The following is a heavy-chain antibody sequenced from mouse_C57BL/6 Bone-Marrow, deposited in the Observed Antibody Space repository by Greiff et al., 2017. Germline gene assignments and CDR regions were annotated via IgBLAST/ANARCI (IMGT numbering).Heavy chain of an antibody. CDR1: GFSLTSYG. CDR3: ARPHYGSSPYAMDY. J-gene: IGHJ4*01. CDR2: IWSDGST. D-gene: IGHD1-1*01. Sequence: VKLVESGPGLVAPSQSLSITCTVSGFSLTSYGVHWVRQPPGKGLEWLVVIWSDGSTTYNSALKSRLSISKDNSKSQVFLKMNSLQTDDTAMYYCARPHYGSSPYAMDYWGQGTSVTVSS. V-gene: IGHV2-6*03.